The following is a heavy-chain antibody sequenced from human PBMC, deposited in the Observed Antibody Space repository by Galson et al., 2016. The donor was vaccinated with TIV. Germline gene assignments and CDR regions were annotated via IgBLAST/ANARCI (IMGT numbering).Heavy chain of an antibody. CDR3: ARDIPCGCSCFFFDD. CDR1: GGTFDNYA. CDR2: ILPISATT. D-gene: IGHD2-15*01. J-gene: IGHJ4*02. Sequence: SVKVSYKASGGTFDNYAINWVRQAPGQGLEWMGGILPISATTNYAQKFQGRVPITTDQFISTVYLELSGLRSGDTAVYFCARDIPCGCSCFFFDDWGQGTLVTVSS. V-gene: IGHV1-69*05.